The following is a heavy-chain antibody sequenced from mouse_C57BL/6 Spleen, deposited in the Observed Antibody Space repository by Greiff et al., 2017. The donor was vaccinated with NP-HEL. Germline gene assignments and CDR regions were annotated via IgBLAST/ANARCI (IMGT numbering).Heavy chain of an antibody. Sequence: VQLQQSGPELVKPGASVKLSCKASGYTFTSYDINWVKQRPGQGLEWIGWIYPRDGSTKYNEKFKGKATLTVDTSSSTAYMELHSLTSEDSAVYYCASPYYYGNYYAMDYWGQGTSVTVSS. J-gene: IGHJ4*01. CDR1: GYTFTSYD. CDR2: IYPRDGST. D-gene: IGHD1-1*01. V-gene: IGHV1-85*01. CDR3: ASPYYYGNYYAMDY.